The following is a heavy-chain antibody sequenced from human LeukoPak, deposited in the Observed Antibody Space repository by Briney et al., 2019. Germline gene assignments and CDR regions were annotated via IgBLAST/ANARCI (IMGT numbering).Heavy chain of an antibody. CDR3: ASASIAARHPLDY. Sequence: GGSLRLSCAASGFTFSSYWMHWVRQAPGKGLVWVSRINSDGSSTSYADSVKGRFTISRDNAKNTLYLQMNSLRAEDTAVYYCASASIAARHPLDYWGQGTLVTVSS. CDR2: INSDGSST. D-gene: IGHD6-6*01. CDR1: GFTFSSYW. V-gene: IGHV3-74*01. J-gene: IGHJ4*02.